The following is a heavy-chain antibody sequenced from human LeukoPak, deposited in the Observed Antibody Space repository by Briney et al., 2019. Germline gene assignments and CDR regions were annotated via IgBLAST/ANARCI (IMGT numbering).Heavy chain of an antibody. CDR2: INPNSGGT. V-gene: IGHV1-2*02. CDR3: ARGRNIAVAGTRWFDP. Sequence: ASVKVSCKASGCTFTGYYTHWVRQAPGQGLEWMGWINPNSGGTNYAQKFQGRVTMTRDTSISTAYMELSRLRSDDTAVYYCARGRNIAVAGTRWFDPWGQGTLVTVSS. D-gene: IGHD6-19*01. CDR1: GCTFTGYY. J-gene: IGHJ5*02.